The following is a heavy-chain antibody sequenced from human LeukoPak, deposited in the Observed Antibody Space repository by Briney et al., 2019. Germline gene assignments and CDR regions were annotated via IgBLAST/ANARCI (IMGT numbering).Heavy chain of an antibody. V-gene: IGHV3-23*01. D-gene: IGHD3-22*01. CDR2: ISGSGGST. CDR1: GFTFSSYA. J-gene: IGHJ4*02. Sequence: GGSLRLSCAASGFTFSSYAMSWVRQAPGKGLEWVSAISGSGGSTYYADSVKGRFTISRDNSKNTLYLQMNSLRAEDTAIYYCSTYDSTGSYYSFEYWGQGTLVTVSS. CDR3: STYDSTGSYYSFEY.